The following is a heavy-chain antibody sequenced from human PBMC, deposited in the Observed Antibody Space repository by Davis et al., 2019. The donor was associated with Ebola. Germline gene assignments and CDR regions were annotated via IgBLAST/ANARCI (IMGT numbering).Heavy chain of an antibody. CDR3: ARDRFADMEV. Sequence: PGGFLRLSCTVPGGPISSSSYYWGWIRQPPGKGLEWIGYIYYSGSTNYNPSLKSRVTISIDTSKNQFSLKLSSVTAADTAVYYCARDRFADMEVWGKGTTVTVSS. D-gene: IGHD3-16*01. CDR1: GGPISSSSYY. J-gene: IGHJ6*03. V-gene: IGHV4-61*01. CDR2: IYYSGST.